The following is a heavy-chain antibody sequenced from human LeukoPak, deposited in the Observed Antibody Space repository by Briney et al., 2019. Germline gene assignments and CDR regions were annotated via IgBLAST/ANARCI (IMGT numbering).Heavy chain of an antibody. CDR3: ARIPLGERWLQGGDY. CDR2: ISSSGSTI. Sequence: GGSLRLSCAASGFTFSSYEMYWVRQAPGKGLEWVSYISSSGSTIYYADSVKGRFTISRDNAKNSLYLQMNSLRAEDTAVYYCARIPLGERWLQGGDYWGQGTLVTVSS. CDR1: GFTFSSYE. V-gene: IGHV3-48*03. J-gene: IGHJ4*02. D-gene: IGHD5-24*01.